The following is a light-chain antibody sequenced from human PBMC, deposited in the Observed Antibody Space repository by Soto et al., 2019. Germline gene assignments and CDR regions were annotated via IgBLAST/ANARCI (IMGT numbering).Light chain of an antibody. V-gene: IGLV6-57*03. J-gene: IGLJ2*01. Sequence: NFMLTQPHSVLGSPGKTVTFSCTRSSGSIASNYVHWYQQRPGSAPTTVIYEDNQRPSGVPDRFSGSIDSSSNSASLTISGLTTEDEADYYCQSYDTSNWVFGGGTKLTVL. CDR3: QSYDTSNWV. CDR1: SGSIASNY. CDR2: EDN.